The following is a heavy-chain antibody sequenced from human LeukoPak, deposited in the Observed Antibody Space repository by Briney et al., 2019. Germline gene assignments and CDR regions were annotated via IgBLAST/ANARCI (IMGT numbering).Heavy chain of an antibody. CDR3: AKDYRSGYDYGAAWFDP. CDR2: ISWNSGSI. D-gene: IGHD5-12*01. V-gene: IGHV3-9*01. CDR1: GFTFDDYA. Sequence: PGRSLRLSCAASGFTFDDYAMHWVRQAPGKGLEWFSGISWNSGSIGYADSVKGRFTISRDNAKNSLYLQMNSLRAEDTALYYCAKDYRSGYDYGAAWFDPWGQGTLVTVSS. J-gene: IGHJ5*02.